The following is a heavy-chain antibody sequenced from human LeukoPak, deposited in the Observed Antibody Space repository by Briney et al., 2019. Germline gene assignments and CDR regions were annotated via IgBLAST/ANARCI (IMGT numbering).Heavy chain of an antibody. CDR2: ISSSSSYI. D-gene: IGHD3-22*01. CDR1: GFTFSSYS. CDR3: ARQKRITMIVGSDY. Sequence: PGGSLRLSCAASGFTFSSYSMNWVRQAPGKGLEWVSSISSSSSYIYYADSVKGRFTISRDNAKNSLYLQVNSLRAEDTAVYHCARQKRITMIVGSDYWGQGTLVTVSS. V-gene: IGHV3-21*01. J-gene: IGHJ4*02.